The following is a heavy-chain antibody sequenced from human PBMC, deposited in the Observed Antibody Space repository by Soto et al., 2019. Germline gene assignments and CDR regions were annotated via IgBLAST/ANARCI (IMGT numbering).Heavy chain of an antibody. CDR2: INYSGST. V-gene: IGHV4-31*03. J-gene: IGHJ4*02. D-gene: IGHD6-13*01. CDR3: ARAQYSSSWVDY. Sequence: QVQLQESGPGLVKPSQTLSLTCTVSGGSISSGGYYWSWIRQHPGKGLGWIGYINYSGSTYYNPSLKSRVTISVDTSKNQFSLKLSSVTAADTAVYYCARAQYSSSWVDYWGQGTLVTVSS. CDR1: GGSISSGGYY.